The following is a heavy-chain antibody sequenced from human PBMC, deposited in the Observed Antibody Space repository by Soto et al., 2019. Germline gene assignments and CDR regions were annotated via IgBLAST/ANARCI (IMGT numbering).Heavy chain of an antibody. CDR1: GFTFSSYG. J-gene: IGHJ6*02. CDR3: AKEMGNYNILTDYYLRSQGSPGLYGMDV. D-gene: IGHD3-9*01. Sequence: HPGGSLRLSCAASGFTFSSYGMHWVRQAPGKGLEWVAVISYDGSNKYYADSVKGRFTISRDNSKNTLYLQMNSLRAEDTAVYYCAKEMGNYNILTDYYLRSQGSPGLYGMDVWGQGTTVTVS. CDR2: ISYDGSNK. V-gene: IGHV3-30*18.